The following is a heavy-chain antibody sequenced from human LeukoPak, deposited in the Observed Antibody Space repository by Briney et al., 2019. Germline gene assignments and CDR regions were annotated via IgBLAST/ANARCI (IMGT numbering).Heavy chain of an antibody. D-gene: IGHD4-23*01. V-gene: IGHV3-23*01. CDR2: ISGSADGT. Sequence: GGSLRLSCAASGFTFGSHAMSWVRQAPGKGLEGVSTISGSADGTHYRDSVKGRFTISRDNSKNTLFLQMNSLRAADTAVYYCAKGIGGTLFDYWGQGTLVTVSS. J-gene: IGHJ4*02. CDR1: GFTFGSHA. CDR3: AKGIGGTLFDY.